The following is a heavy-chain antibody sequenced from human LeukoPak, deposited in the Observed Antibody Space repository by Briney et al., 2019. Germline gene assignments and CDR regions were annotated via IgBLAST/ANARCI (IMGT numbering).Heavy chain of an antibody. CDR3: GRPPGGYCSGGSCYSEYYFDY. CDR1: GYSFTSYW. Sequence: GESLKISCKGSGYSFTSYWIGWVRQMPGKGLEWMGIIYPGDSDTRYSPSFQGQVTISADKSISTAYLQWSSLKASDTAMYYCGRPPGGYCSGGSCYSEYYFDYWGQGTLVTVSS. CDR2: IYPGDSDT. V-gene: IGHV5-51*01. J-gene: IGHJ4*02. D-gene: IGHD2-15*01.